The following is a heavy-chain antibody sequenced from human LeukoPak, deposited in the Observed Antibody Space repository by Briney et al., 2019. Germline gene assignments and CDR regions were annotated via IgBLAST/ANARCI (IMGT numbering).Heavy chain of an antibody. Sequence: GGSLRLSCAASGFTFSTYAMNWVRQAPGKGLEWVSGISGSGGNTNYADSVKGRFTISRDNAKNSLYLQMNSLRAEDTAVYYCARALYSSGWYNDGYWGQGTLVTVSS. J-gene: IGHJ4*02. CDR2: ISGSGGNT. CDR3: ARALYSSGWYNDGY. V-gene: IGHV3-23*01. D-gene: IGHD6-19*01. CDR1: GFTFSTYA.